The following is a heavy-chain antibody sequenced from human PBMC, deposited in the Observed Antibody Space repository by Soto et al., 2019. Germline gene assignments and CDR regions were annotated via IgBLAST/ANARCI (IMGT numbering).Heavy chain of an antibody. CDR3: ARDLAAADY. Sequence: SETLSLTCTVSGGSISSYYWSWIRQPPGKGLEWIGYIYYSGSTNYAQKFRGRVTMARDTSTSTVYMDLSSLRSDDTAVYYCARDLAAADYWGQGTLVTVS. J-gene: IGHJ4*02. V-gene: IGHV4-59*01. CDR1: GGSISSYY. CDR2: IYYSGST. D-gene: IGHD6-13*01.